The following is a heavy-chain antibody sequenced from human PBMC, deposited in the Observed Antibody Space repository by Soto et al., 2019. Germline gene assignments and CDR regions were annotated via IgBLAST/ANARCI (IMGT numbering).Heavy chain of an antibody. CDR1: GFTFSSYW. Sequence: VQLVESGGGLVQPGGSLRLSCAASGFTFSSYWMSWVRQAPGKGLEWVANIKQDGSEKYYVDSVKGRFTISRDNAKNSLYLQMNSLRAEDTAVYYCARDSGLAYYYDSSGYYGMDVWGQGTTVTVSS. D-gene: IGHD3-22*01. V-gene: IGHV3-7*03. CDR3: ARDSGLAYYYDSSGYYGMDV. CDR2: IKQDGSEK. J-gene: IGHJ6*02.